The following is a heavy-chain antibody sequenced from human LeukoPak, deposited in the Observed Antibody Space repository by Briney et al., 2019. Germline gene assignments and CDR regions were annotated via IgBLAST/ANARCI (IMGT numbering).Heavy chain of an antibody. J-gene: IGHJ6*02. Sequence: ASVKVSCKASGYTFTTYGITWVRQAPGQGLEWVGWISTYNGNTHYAQTLQGRVTMTTDTSTSTAYMEVRNLRSDDTAVYYCARSYPVVVITTNDFYYGMDVWGQGTTVTVSS. CDR1: GYTFTTYG. CDR3: ARSYPVVVITTNDFYYGMDV. CDR2: ISTYNGNT. D-gene: IGHD3-22*01. V-gene: IGHV1-18*01.